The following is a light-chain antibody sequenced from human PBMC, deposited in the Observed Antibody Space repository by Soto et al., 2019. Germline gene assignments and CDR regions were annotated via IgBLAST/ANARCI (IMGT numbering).Light chain of an antibody. J-gene: IGLJ2*01. CDR1: SDVGTYDY. CDR2: DVR. CDR3: SSYTSTSDVV. V-gene: IGLV2-14*03. Sequence: QSALTQPASVSGSPGQSITISCTGTSDVGTYDYVSWYQQHPGKAPKLIIYDVRGRPSGVSNRFSGSKSGNTASLTISGLQAADEADYYCSSYTSTSDVVFGGGTKLTVL.